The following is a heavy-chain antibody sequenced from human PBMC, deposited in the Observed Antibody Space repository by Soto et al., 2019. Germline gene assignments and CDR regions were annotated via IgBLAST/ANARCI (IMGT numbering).Heavy chain of an antibody. J-gene: IGHJ4*02. CDR2: FNPEDGKT. CDR3: VRDLSWNAERDESTLNTGPLDY. V-gene: IGHV1-24*01. Sequence: ASVKVSCKVSGYTLTELSMHWVRQAPGKGLEWMGGFNPEDGKTMYAQKFQGRVTMTADTSTDTVYMELRSLRSDDTAVYYCVRDLSWNAERDESTLNTGPLDYWGQGVLVTVS. D-gene: IGHD1-1*01. CDR1: GYTLTELS.